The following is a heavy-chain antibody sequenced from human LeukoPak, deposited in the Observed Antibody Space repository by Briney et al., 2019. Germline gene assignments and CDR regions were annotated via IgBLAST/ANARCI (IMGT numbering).Heavy chain of an antibody. D-gene: IGHD7-27*01. J-gene: IGHJ4*02. V-gene: IGHV4-61*01. CDR2: IYYSGGT. Sequence: SETLSLTCTVSGGSVSSGSYYWSWIRQPPGKGLEWIGYIYYSGGTNYNPSLKSRVTISVDTSKNQFSLKLSSVTAADTAVYYCARAPGDWGQGTLVTVSS. CDR3: ARAPGD. CDR1: GGSVSSGSYY.